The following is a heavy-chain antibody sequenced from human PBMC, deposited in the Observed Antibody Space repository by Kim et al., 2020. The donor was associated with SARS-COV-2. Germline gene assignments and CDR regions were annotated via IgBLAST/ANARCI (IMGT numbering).Heavy chain of an antibody. CDR1: GGTFRSYG. CDR3: ARGGILVRRPLDV. Sequence: SVKVSCKASGGTFRSYGIIWVRQAPGQGLEYMGGINPISGTANYAQKFQGRVTITADESTRTAYMELSSLRSEDTAVYYCARGGILVRRPLDVWGQGTTVTVSS. V-gene: IGHV1-69*13. J-gene: IGHJ6*02. CDR2: INPISGTA. D-gene: IGHD2-15*01.